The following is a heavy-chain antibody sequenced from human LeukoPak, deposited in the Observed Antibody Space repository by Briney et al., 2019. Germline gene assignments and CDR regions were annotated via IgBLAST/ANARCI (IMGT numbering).Heavy chain of an antibody. D-gene: IGHD5-18*01. CDR1: GGSISSSSAY. CDR2: IYYSKNT. J-gene: IGHJ4*02. V-gene: IGHV4-39*01. CDR3: VSPRGFSYGYFDY. Sequence: SETLSLTCTVSGGSISSSSAYWGWIRKPPGKGLEWIGSIYYSKNTYYNPSLKSRVTISADTSKNQFSLTLGSVSATDTAVYYCVSPRGFSYGYFDYWGQGTLVTVSS.